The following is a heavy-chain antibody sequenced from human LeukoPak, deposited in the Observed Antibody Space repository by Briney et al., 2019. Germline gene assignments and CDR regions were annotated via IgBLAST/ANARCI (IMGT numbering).Heavy chain of an antibody. D-gene: IGHD4-17*01. CDR1: GFNFQSYH. CDR2: ISSTSTSM. J-gene: IGHJ5*02. CDR3: AKGEYGDYNLNWFDP. V-gene: IGHV3-21*04. Sequence: RGSLRLSCTASGFNFQSYHMNWVRQAPGKGPEWVSSISSTSTSMYYADSVKGRFTISRDNAKNSLYLQMNSLRAEDTALYYCAKGEYGDYNLNWFDPWGQGTLVTVSS.